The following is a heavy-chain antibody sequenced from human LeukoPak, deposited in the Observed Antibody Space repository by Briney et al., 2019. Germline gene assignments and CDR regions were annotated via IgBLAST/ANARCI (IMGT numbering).Heavy chain of an antibody. J-gene: IGHJ4*02. CDR1: GYTFTSYG. D-gene: IGHD3-9*01. CDR3: ARGLRYFDWLFSPFDY. Sequence: ASVKVSCKASGYTFTSYGISWVRQAPGQGLGWMGWISAYNGNTNYAQKLQGRVTMTTDTSTTTAYMELRSLRSDDTAVYYCARGLRYFDWLFSPFDYWGQGTLVTVSS. CDR2: ISAYNGNT. V-gene: IGHV1-18*01.